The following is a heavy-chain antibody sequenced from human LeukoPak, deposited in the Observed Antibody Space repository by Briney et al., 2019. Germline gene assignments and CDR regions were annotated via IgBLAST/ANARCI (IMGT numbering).Heavy chain of an antibody. V-gene: IGHV1-69*13. Sequence: SVKVSCKASGGTFSSYAISWVRQAPGQGLEWMGGIIPIFGTANYAQKFQGRVTITADESTSTAYMELSSLRSEDTAVYYCARGSPRWEPPTHFDYWGQGTLVTVSS. D-gene: IGHD1-26*01. CDR2: IIPIFGTA. CDR3: ARGSPRWEPPTHFDY. CDR1: GGTFSSYA. J-gene: IGHJ4*02.